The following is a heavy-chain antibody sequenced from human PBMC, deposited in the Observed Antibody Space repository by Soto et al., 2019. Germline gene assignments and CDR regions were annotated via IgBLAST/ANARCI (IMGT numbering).Heavy chain of an antibody. J-gene: IGHJ5*02. CDR3: ARDASYHDDWSAFLGWFDT. CDR1: RSTFNYYY. D-gene: IGHD3-3*01. V-gene: IGHV1-2*02. Sequence: XSGEVSCXSSRSTFNYYYIHLVRQATGQGLEWMGWINPNSGGTHYAQNFQVRVTMTRDTSTSTAYMELSRLTFDDTAVYYCARDASYHDDWSAFLGWFDTWGQGTLVTFSS. CDR2: INPNSGGT.